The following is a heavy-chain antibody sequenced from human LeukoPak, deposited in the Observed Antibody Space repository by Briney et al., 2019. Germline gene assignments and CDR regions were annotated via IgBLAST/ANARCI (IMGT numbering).Heavy chain of an antibody. Sequence: GGSLRLSCAASGFTFSSYAMHWVRQAPGKGLEWVAVISYDGSNKYYADSVKGRFTIPRDNAKNTLYLQMNSLRAEDTAVYYCARASSSGFDYWGQGTLVTVSS. D-gene: IGHD6-19*01. CDR2: ISYDGSNK. CDR1: GFTFSSYA. CDR3: ARASSSGFDY. V-gene: IGHV3-30-3*01. J-gene: IGHJ4*02.